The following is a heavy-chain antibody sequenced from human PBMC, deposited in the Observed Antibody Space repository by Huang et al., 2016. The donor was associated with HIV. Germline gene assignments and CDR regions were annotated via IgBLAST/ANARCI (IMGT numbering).Heavy chain of an antibody. D-gene: IGHD1-26*01. J-gene: IGHJ4*02. Sequence: EVQLLESGGGLVEPGGSLRLSCAVSGFTFKNYAMSWVRQAPGKGLEGVSGISNSGAGTYYADAVKGRFTISRDNAKSTLYLHMNTPRVEDMAVYYCVKGFFYREFDHWGQGTLVAVSS. V-gene: IGHV3-23*01. CDR1: GFTFKNYA. CDR3: VKGFFYREFDH. CDR2: ISNSGAGT.